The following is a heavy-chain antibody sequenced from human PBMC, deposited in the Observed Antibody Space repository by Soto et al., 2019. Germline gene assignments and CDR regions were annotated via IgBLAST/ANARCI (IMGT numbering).Heavy chain of an antibody. Sequence: GGSLRLSCAASGFTFSSYAMSWVRQAPGKGLERVSSITSSSDRTYYAASVKGRFTISRDNSKNTLILQMNSLRAEDTAVYYCVEGGFYHGFDYWRQGTLVTVSS. V-gene: IGHV3-23*01. D-gene: IGHD2-2*01. CDR2: ITSSSDRT. CDR1: GFTFSSYA. J-gene: IGHJ4*02. CDR3: VEGGFYHGFDY.